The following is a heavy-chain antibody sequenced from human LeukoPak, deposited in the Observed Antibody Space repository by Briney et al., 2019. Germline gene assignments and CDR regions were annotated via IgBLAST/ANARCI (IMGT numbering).Heavy chain of an antibody. CDR3: ARDRGSSSSGFDAFDI. D-gene: IGHD6-13*01. CDR2: IYYSGST. Sequence: PSETLSLTCTVSGGSISSYYWSWIRQPPGKGLEWIGYIYYSGSTNYNPSLKSRVTISVDTSKNQFSLKLGSVTAADTAVYYCARDRGSSSSGFDAFDIWGQGTMVTVSS. V-gene: IGHV4-59*01. CDR1: GGSISSYY. J-gene: IGHJ3*02.